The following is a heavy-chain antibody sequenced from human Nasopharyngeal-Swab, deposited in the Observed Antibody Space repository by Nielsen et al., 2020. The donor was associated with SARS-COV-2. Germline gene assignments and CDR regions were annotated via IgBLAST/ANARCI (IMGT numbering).Heavy chain of an antibody. CDR2: ISAYNGNT. CDR1: GYTFTSYG. CDR3: ARGDGDSSGWYTNGDYFDY. J-gene: IGHJ4*02. D-gene: IGHD6-19*01. Sequence: ASVKVSCKASGYTFTSYGISWVRQAPGQGLEWMGWISAYNGNTNYAQKLQGRVTMTTDTSTSTAYMEPRSLRSDDTAVYYCARGDGDSSGWYTNGDYFDYWGQGTLVTVSS. V-gene: IGHV1-18*01.